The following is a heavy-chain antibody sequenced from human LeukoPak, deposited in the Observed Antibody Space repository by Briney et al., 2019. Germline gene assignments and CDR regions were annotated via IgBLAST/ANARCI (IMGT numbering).Heavy chain of an antibody. J-gene: IGHJ4*02. V-gene: IGHV1-24*01. Sequence: ASVKVSCKVSGYTLTELSMHWVRQAPGKGLEWMGGFDPEDGETFYAQKFQGRVSMTRNNPIGTAYMELSSLRSEDTAVYYCARVGYDSSGYYLHDYWGQGTLVTVSS. CDR3: ARVGYDSSGYYLHDY. CDR2: FDPEDGET. D-gene: IGHD3-22*01. CDR1: GYTLTELS.